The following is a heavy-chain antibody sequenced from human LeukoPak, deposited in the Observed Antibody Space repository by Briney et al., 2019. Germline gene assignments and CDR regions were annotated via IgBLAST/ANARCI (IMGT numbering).Heavy chain of an antibody. D-gene: IGHD6-6*01. CDR1: GGSIVSSSYY. V-gene: IGHV4-39*07. Sequence: SETLSLTWTFSGGSIVSSSYYWGWIRQPPGKGREGIGSIYYSASTYYNPSLKSRVTISVDTSKNQFSLNLTSVTAADTAVYYCARWGSIAVARFDYWGQGTLVTVSS. J-gene: IGHJ4*02. CDR3: ARWGSIAVARFDY. CDR2: IYYSAST.